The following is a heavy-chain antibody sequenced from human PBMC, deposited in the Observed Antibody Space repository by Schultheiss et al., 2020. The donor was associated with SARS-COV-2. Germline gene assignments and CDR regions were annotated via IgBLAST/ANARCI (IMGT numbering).Heavy chain of an antibody. Sequence: GGSLRLSCAASGFTVSSNYMSWVRQAPGKGLEWVSVIYSGGSTYYADSVKGRFTISRDNSKNTLYLQMNSLRAEDTAVYYCASLVGPGLRLGELSFGFDYWGQGTLVTVSS. CDR1: GFTVSSNY. CDR3: ASLVGPGLRLGELSFGFDY. J-gene: IGHJ4*02. D-gene: IGHD3-16*02. CDR2: IYSGGST. V-gene: IGHV3-53*05.